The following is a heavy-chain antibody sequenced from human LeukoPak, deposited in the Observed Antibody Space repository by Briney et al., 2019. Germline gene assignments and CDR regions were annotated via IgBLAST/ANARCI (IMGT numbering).Heavy chain of an antibody. J-gene: IGHJ4*02. V-gene: IGHV1-18*01. CDR2: ISAYNGNT. CDR3: VFVDEPEGPD. D-gene: IGHD1-14*01. Sequence: ASVKVSFKASGYTFTSYGISWVRQAPGQGLEWMGWISAYNGNTNYAQKLQGRVTMTTDTSTSTAYMELRSLRSDDTAVYYCVFVDEPEGPDWGQGTLVTVSS. CDR1: GYTFTSYG.